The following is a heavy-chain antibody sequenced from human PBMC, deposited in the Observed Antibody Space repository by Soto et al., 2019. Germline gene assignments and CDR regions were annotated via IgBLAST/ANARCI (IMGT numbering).Heavy chain of an antibody. CDR1: GYTFTSYD. J-gene: IGHJ4*02. CDR2: ISGYNGNT. V-gene: IGHV1-18*01. CDR3: AREYSSSSLGY. D-gene: IGHD6-6*01. Sequence: QVQLVQSGAEVKKPGASVKVSCKASGYTFTSYDINWVRQAPGQGLEWMGWISGYNGNTNYAQKFQGRVTMTTDTSTTTAYREVRSLRSDDTAIYYCAREYSSSSLGYWGQGTPVTVSS.